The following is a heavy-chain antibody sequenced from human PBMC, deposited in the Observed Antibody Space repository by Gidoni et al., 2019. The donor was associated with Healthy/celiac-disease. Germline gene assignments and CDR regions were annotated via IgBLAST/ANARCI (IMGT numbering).Heavy chain of an antibody. D-gene: IGHD2-21*01. CDR2: ISYDGSNK. Sequence: QVQLVESGGGVVQPGRSLRLSCAASGFTFSSYAMHWVRQAPGKGLEWVAVISYDGSNKYYADSVKGRFTISRDNSKNTLYLQMNSLRAEDTAVYYCARVLWGGGYGIPPDYWGQGTLVTVSS. CDR1: GFTFSSYA. V-gene: IGHV3-30-3*01. J-gene: IGHJ4*02. CDR3: ARVLWGGGYGIPPDY.